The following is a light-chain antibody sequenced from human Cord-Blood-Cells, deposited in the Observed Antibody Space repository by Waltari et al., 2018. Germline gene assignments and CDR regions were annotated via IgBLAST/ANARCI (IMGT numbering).Light chain of an antibody. CDR3: CSYAGSSTYV. Sequence: QSALTQPASVSGSPGQSITISCTGTSSDVGSYNLVSWYQQHPGKAPKLMIYEGSKRPSGFSNRFSGYKSGNTASLALSGLQAEDEADYYCCSYAGSSTYVFGTGTKVTVL. V-gene: IGLV2-23*01. J-gene: IGLJ1*01. CDR1: SSDVGSYNL. CDR2: EGS.